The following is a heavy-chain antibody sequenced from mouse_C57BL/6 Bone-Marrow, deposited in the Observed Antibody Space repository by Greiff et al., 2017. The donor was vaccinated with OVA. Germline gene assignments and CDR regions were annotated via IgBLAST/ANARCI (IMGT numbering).Heavy chain of an antibody. CDR2: ISSGSSTI. V-gene: IGHV5-17*01. J-gene: IGHJ4*01. D-gene: IGHD1-1*01. Sequence: EVQLVESGGGLVKPGGSLKLSCAASGFTFSDYGMHWVRQAPEKGLEWVAYISSGSSTIYYADTVKGRFTISRDNAKNTLFLQMTSLRSEDTAMYYCARPLVSTTVVDAMDYWGQGTSVTVSS. CDR1: GFTFSDYG. CDR3: ARPLVSTTVVDAMDY.